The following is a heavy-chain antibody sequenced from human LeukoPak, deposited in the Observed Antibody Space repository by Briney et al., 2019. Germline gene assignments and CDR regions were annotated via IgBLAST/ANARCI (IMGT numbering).Heavy chain of an antibody. Sequence: PGGSLRLSCTVSGFTVSSNSMSWVRQAPGKGLEWVSFIYSDNTHYSDSVKGRFTISRDNAKNSLYLQMNSLRAEDTAVYYCARVGPETAFDFWGQGTLVTVSS. CDR1: GFTVSSNS. CDR3: ARVGPETAFDF. J-gene: IGHJ4*02. V-gene: IGHV3-53*01. D-gene: IGHD1-14*01. CDR2: IYSDNT.